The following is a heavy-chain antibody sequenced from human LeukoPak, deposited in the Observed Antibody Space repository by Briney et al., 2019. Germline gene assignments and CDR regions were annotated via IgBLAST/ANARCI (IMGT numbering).Heavy chain of an antibody. Sequence: SETLSLTCAVYGGSFSGYYWSWIRQPPGKGLEWIGDINHIGSTNYNPSLKSRVTISVDTSKNQFSLKLSSVTAADTAVYYCARLTGYCSGGSCYSAWFDPWGQGTLVTVSS. CDR2: INHIGST. CDR1: GGSFSGYY. CDR3: ARLTGYCSGGSCYSAWFDP. V-gene: IGHV4-34*01. J-gene: IGHJ5*02. D-gene: IGHD2-15*01.